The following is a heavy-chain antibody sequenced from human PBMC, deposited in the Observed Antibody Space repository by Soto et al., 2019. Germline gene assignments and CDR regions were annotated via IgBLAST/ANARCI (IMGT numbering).Heavy chain of an antibody. CDR1: GFTFNSYA. CDR2: LSGSGGST. Sequence: EVQLLESGGGLVQPGGSLRLSCAASGFTFNSYAMTWVRQAPGKGLEWVSTLSGSGGSTYYADSVKGRFTISRDNSKNTLYLQMNSLRAEDAAVYDCAKGDRSGGSGYYFDCWGQGTLVTVSS. J-gene: IGHJ4*02. V-gene: IGHV3-23*01. CDR3: AKGDRSGGSGYYFDC. D-gene: IGHD2-15*01.